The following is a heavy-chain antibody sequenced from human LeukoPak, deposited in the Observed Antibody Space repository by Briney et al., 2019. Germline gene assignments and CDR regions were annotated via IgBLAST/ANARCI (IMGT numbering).Heavy chain of an antibody. V-gene: IGHV1-8*01. CDR3: ARGRNNNYYYMDV. J-gene: IGHJ6*03. CDR1: VYTFTNYD. Sequence: ASVTVSFTASVYTFTNYDIHWVRQAPGQGLEWMGWMNPKSGNTAYERKFQGRVTMTRNTSISTAYMELSSLRSEDTAVYCCARGRNNNYYYMDVWGKGTTVTV. CDR2: MNPKSGNT. D-gene: IGHD1/OR15-1a*01.